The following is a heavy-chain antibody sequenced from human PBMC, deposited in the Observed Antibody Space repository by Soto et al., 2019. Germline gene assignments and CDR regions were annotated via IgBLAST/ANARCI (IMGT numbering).Heavy chain of an antibody. J-gene: IGHJ6*02. CDR1: GGSISSGDYY. D-gene: IGHD6-19*01. Sequence: SETLSLTCTVSGGSISSGDYYWSWIRQPPGKGLEWIGYIYYSGSTYYNPSLKSRVTISVDTSKNQFSLKLSSVTAADTAVYYCASQAGFYYYYGMDVWGQGTTVTVSS. V-gene: IGHV4-30-4*01. CDR3: ASQAGFYYYYGMDV. CDR2: IYYSGST.